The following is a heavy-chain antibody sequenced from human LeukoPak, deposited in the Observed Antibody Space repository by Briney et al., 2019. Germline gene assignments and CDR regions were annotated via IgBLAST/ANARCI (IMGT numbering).Heavy chain of an antibody. CDR2: IIPILGIA. D-gene: IGHD6-13*01. V-gene: IGHV1-69*04. CDR1: GFTFSSYA. CDR3: ARDSGDSSSWDY. Sequence: GGSLRLSCAASGFTFSSYAISWVRQAPGQGLEWMGRIIPILGIANYAQKFQGRVTITADKSTSTAYMELSSLRSEDTAVYYCARDSGDSSSWDYWGQGTLVTVSS. J-gene: IGHJ4*02.